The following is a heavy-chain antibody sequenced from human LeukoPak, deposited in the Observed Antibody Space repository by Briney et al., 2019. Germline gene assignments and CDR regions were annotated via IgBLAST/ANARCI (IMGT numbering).Heavy chain of an antibody. J-gene: IGHJ3*02. CDR2: IIPIFGTA. D-gene: IGHD3-22*01. CDR1: GGTFSSYA. V-gene: IGHV1-69*05. CDR3: ARAFDGKGYYDSSGYYGFGAFDI. Sequence: SVKVSCKASGGTFSSYAISWVRQAPGQGLEWMGGIIPIFGTANHAQKFQGRVTITTDESTSTAYMELSSLRSEDTAVYYCARAFDGKGYYDSSGYYGFGAFDIWGQGTMVTVSS.